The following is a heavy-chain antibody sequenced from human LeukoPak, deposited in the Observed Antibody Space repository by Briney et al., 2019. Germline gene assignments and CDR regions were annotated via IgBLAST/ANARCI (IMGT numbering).Heavy chain of an antibody. CDR1: GYTFISYG. Sequence: ASVKVSCKASGYTFISYGISWVRQAPGQGLEWMGWISAYNGNTDYAQKLQGRFTMTTDTSTSTAYMELRSLRSDDTAVYYCARAPGEYYDSSGYYREYFHHWGQGALVTVSS. D-gene: IGHD3-22*01. V-gene: IGHV1-18*01. CDR2: ISAYNGNT. J-gene: IGHJ1*01. CDR3: ARAPGEYYDSSGYYREYFHH.